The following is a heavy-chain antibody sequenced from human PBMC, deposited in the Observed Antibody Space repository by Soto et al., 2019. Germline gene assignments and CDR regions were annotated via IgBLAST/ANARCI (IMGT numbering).Heavy chain of an antibody. D-gene: IGHD6-19*01. Sequence: QVQLVESGGGVVQPGRSLRLSCAASGFTFSSYGMHWVRQAPGKGLEWVAVISYDGSNKYYADSVKGRFTISRDNSKNTLYLQMNSLRAEDTAVYYCAKDLRVGYISGWPPLGYWCQGTLFTVSS. J-gene: IGHJ4*02. CDR1: GFTFSSYG. CDR3: AKDLRVGYISGWPPLGY. CDR2: ISYDGSNK. V-gene: IGHV3-30*18.